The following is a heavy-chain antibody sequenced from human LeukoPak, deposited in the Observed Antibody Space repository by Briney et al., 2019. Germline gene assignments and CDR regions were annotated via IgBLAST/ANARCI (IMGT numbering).Heavy chain of an antibody. J-gene: IGHJ4*02. CDR1: GYTFTSYG. CDR3: ARDTYNSGWCSDY. D-gene: IGHD6-19*01. Sequence: ASVKVSCKASGYTFTSYGISWVRQAPGQGLEWMGWISTYNGNTNYAQNLQGRIIMTTDTSTSTAYMELRSLRSDDTAVYYCARDTYNSGWCSDYWGQGTLVTVSS. V-gene: IGHV1-18*01. CDR2: ISTYNGNT.